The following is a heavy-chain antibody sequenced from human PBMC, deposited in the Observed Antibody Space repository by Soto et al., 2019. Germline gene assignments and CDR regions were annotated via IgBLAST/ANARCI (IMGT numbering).Heavy chain of an antibody. CDR1: GFNFRNYG. Sequence: QVQLVESGGGVAHPGSSRRLSGAAPGFNFRNYGLHWVRRAPGKGLEWVAIIWYDGSNKYYADSVKGRFTISRDNSKDTLYLQMNNLRAEDTAVYYCARLYTWIMDYWGQGTLVTVSS. J-gene: IGHJ4*02. D-gene: IGHD5-12*01. CDR3: ARLYTWIMDY. CDR2: IWYDGSNK. V-gene: IGHV3-33*01.